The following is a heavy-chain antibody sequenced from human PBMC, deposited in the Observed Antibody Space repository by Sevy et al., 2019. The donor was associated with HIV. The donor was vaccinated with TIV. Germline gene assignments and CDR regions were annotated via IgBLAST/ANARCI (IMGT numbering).Heavy chain of an antibody. J-gene: IGHJ6*03. CDR1: GFTFSSYW. D-gene: IGHD3-16*01. Sequence: GGSLRLSCAASGFTFSSYWMSWVRQAPGKGLEWVANIKQDGSEKYYVDSVKGRFTISRDNAKNSLYLQMNSLRAEDTAVYYCASSLGECTFFYYYYMDVWGKGTTVTVSS. V-gene: IGHV3-7*01. CDR2: IKQDGSEK. CDR3: ASSLGECTFFYYYYMDV.